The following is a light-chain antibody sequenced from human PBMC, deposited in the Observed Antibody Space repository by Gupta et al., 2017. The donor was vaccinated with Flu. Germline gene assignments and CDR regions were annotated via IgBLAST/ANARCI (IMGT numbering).Light chain of an antibody. CDR1: QSVNNN. Sequence: EIVMTQSLATLSVSPGERATLSCRASQSVNNNLAWYQQKSGQSPRLLIYGAFTRATGIPARFSGSGSGTEFTLTISSLQSEDFAIYYCQQYNNRPPGTFGQGTKVEIK. V-gene: IGKV3-15*01. CDR3: QQYNNRPPGT. CDR2: GAF. J-gene: IGKJ1*01.